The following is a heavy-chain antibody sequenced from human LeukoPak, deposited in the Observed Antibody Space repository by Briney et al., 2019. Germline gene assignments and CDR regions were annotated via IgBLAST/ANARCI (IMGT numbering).Heavy chain of an antibody. J-gene: IGHJ6*03. CDR1: GGSISSYY. D-gene: IGHD3-10*01. Sequence: KPSETLSLTCTVSGGSISSYYWSWIRQPPGKGLEWIGYIYYSGSTNYNPSLKSRVTISVDTSKNQFSLKLSSVTAADTAVYYCARVDYGSGSYNADYYYMDVWGKGTTVTISS. V-gene: IGHV4-59*01. CDR2: IYYSGST. CDR3: ARVDYGSGSYNADYYYMDV.